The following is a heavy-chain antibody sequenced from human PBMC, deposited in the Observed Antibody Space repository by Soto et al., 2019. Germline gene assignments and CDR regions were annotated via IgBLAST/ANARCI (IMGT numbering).Heavy chain of an antibody. Sequence: PSETLSLTCSVSGGSITSGIYYWSWIRQYPGKGLEWIGYSSYGGSTYYNPSLKSRVDISADTSKNQFSLKLTSVTAADAAVDYCPTVTLARAGHNCWFDPWGQGTLVTVSS. CDR3: PTVTLARAGHNCWFDP. J-gene: IGHJ5*02. D-gene: IGHD5-12*01. CDR2: SSYGGST. CDR1: GGSITSGIYY. V-gene: IGHV4-31*03.